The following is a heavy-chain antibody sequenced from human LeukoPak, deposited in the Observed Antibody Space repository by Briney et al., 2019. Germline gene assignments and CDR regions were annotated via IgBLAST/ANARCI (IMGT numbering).Heavy chain of an antibody. D-gene: IGHD3-16*01. V-gene: IGHV4-30-4*08. CDR1: GGSISSGDYY. J-gene: IGHJ4*02. Sequence: TSQTLSLTCTVSGGSISSGDYYWSWIRQPPGKGLEWIGYIYYSGSPFYNPSLKSRLTISVDTSKNHFSLNLSSVTAADTAVYYCARRNDPYYFDYWGQGTLVTVSS. CDR3: ARRNDPYYFDY. CDR2: IYYSGSP.